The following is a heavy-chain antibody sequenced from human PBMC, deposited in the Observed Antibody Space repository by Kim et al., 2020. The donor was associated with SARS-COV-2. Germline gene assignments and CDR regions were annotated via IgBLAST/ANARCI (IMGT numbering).Heavy chain of an antibody. J-gene: IGHJ6*02. CDR1: GFTFSSYS. CDR2: ISSSSSYI. Sequence: GGSLRLSCAASGFTFSSYSMNWVRQAPGKGLEWVSSISSSSSYIYYADSVKGRFTISRDNAKNSLYLQMNSLRAEDTAVYYCARELRQQLGLNAYYYYGMDVWGQGTTVTVSS. D-gene: IGHD6-13*01. CDR3: ARELRQQLGLNAYYYYGMDV. V-gene: IGHV3-21*01.